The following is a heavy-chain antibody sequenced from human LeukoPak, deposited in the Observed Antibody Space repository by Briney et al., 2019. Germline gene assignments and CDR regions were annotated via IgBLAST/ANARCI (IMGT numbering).Heavy chain of an antibody. J-gene: IGHJ4*02. CDR2: ISGDGGST. D-gene: IGHD6-13*01. V-gene: IGHV3-23*01. CDR1: GFTFSSCA. CDR3: AKGGYSSSWYAFHY. Sequence: GGSLRLSCAASGFTFSSCAMNWVRQAPGKGLEWVSAISGDGGSTNYADSVQGRFTISRDNSKKTLFLQMNSLRAEDTAVYYCAKGGYSSSWYAFHYWGQGTLVTVSS.